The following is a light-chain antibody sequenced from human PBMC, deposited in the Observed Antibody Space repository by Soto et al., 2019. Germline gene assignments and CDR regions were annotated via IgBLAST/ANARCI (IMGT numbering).Light chain of an antibody. J-gene: IGLJ3*02. CDR3: LLSDSDAWV. Sequence: QTVVTQEPSLTVSPGGTVTLTCGSSTGAVTSGHYPYWFQQKPGQAPTTLIYDTRNKHSWTPARFSGSLLGGQAALTLSGAQPXDEAEYYCLLSDSDAWVFGGGTKLTVL. CDR1: TGAVTSGHY. V-gene: IGLV7-46*01. CDR2: DTR.